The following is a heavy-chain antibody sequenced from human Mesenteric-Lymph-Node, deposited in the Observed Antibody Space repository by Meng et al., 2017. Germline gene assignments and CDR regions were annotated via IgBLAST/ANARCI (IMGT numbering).Heavy chain of an antibody. CDR1: GSTFTSYD. V-gene: IGHV1-8*01. J-gene: IGHJ4*02. CDR2: MNPNSGNT. Sequence: QGQLGQYGAEVKKPGASVKVSCKASGSTFTSYDINWVRQATGQGLEWMGWMNPNSGNTGYAQKFQGRVTMTRNTSISTAYMELSSLRSEDTAVYYCARDRDSGSYFDYWGQGTLVTVSS. D-gene: IGHD1-26*01. CDR3: ARDRDSGSYFDY.